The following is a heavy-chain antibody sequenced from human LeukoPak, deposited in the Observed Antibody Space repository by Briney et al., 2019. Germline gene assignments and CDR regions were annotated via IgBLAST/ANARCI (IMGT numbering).Heavy chain of an antibody. CDR1: GFTFSSYW. CDR3: ARSREGSYPYYFDY. V-gene: IGHV3-7*01. CDR2: IKQDGSEK. J-gene: IGHJ4*02. Sequence: GGSLRLSCAASGFTFSSYWMSWVRQAPGRGLEWVANIKQDGSEKYYVDSVKGRFTISRDNAKNSLYLQMNSLRAEDTAVYYCARSREGSYPYYFDYWGQGTLVTVSS. D-gene: IGHD3-16*02.